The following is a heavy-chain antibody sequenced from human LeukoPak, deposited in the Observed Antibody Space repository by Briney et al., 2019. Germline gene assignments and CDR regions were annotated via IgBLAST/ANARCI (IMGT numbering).Heavy chain of an antibody. V-gene: IGHV4-59*01. Sequence: SETLSLTCTASGGSISSYYWSWIRQPPGKGLEWIGYIYYSGSTRYNPSLKSRVTISVDTSKNQFSLKLSSVNTASTAVYYCARVGILRFPSNWFDPWGQGTLVTVSS. CDR2: IYYSGST. CDR1: GGSISSYY. CDR3: ARVGILRFPSNWFDP. D-gene: IGHD3-3*01. J-gene: IGHJ5*02.